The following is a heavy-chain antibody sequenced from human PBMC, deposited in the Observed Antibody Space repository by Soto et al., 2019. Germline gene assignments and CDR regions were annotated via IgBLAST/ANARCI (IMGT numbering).Heavy chain of an antibody. J-gene: IGHJ4*02. CDR1: GYSFTSYW. CDR2: IDPSDSYT. V-gene: IGHV5-10-1*01. Sequence: PGESLKISCMGSGYSFTSYWISWVRQMPGKGLEWMGRIDPSDSYTNYSPSFQGHVTISADKSISTAYLQWSSLKASDTAMYYCARSIAAAVWDWGQGTLVTVSS. CDR3: ARSIAAAVWD. D-gene: IGHD6-13*01.